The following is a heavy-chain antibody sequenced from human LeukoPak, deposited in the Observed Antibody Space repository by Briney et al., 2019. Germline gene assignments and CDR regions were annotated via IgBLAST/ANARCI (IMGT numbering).Heavy chain of an antibody. V-gene: IGHV4-4*07. CDR1: GTSVSRYY. Sequence: SETLSLTCTVSGTSVSRYYWSWIRQPAGRGLEWIGRIYTRGSTNYNPSLQSRVSMSVDSSKSQFSLRLTSVTAADTAIYYCARGRYCSATTCSGGDAFDIWGQGTVVTVSS. CDR2: IYTRGST. CDR3: ARGRYCSATTCSGGDAFDI. J-gene: IGHJ3*02. D-gene: IGHD2-8*02.